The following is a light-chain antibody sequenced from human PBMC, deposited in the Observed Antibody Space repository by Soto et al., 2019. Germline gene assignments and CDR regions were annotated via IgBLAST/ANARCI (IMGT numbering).Light chain of an antibody. Sequence: EIVLTQSPGTLSLSQEERATLSCRASQSVSSGYLAWYQHQPGQAPRLLIYGASTRPTGLPARFSGSGSGTEFTLTLSSLQSEDFAVYYCQQYGRWPPIPFGQGTRLEI. V-gene: IGKV3-20*01. CDR3: QQYGRWPPIP. CDR2: GAS. J-gene: IGKJ5*01. CDR1: QSVSSGY.